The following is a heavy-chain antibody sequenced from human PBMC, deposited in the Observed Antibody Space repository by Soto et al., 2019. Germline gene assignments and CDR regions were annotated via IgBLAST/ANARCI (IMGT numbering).Heavy chain of an antibody. D-gene: IGHD5-12*01. J-gene: IGHJ4*02. Sequence: GESLKISCMGSGYRFTSYWIGWVRQRPGKGLEWMGIIYPGDSDTRYSPSFQGQVTISADKSISTAYLQWSSLKASDTAMYYCARVESGYVHDYWGQGTLVTNSS. CDR1: GYRFTSYW. CDR3: ARVESGYVHDY. V-gene: IGHV5-51*01. CDR2: IYPGDSDT.